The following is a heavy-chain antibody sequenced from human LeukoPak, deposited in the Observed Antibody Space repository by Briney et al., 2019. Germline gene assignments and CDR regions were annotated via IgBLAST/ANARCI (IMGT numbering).Heavy chain of an antibody. D-gene: IGHD6-19*01. Sequence: SETLSLTCAVYGGSFSGYYWSWIRQPPGKGLEWIGEINHSGSTNYNPSLKSRVTISVDTSKNQFSLKLSSVTAADTAVYYCARGRSQWPVRGWGPFDYWGQGTLVTVSS. CDR2: INHSGST. CDR3: ARGRSQWPVRGWGPFDY. J-gene: IGHJ4*02. V-gene: IGHV4-34*01. CDR1: GGSFSGYY.